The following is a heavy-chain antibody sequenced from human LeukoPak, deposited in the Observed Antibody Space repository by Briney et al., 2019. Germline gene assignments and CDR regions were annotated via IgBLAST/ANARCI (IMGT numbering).Heavy chain of an antibody. D-gene: IGHD2-2*01. CDR2: ISGNNDNP. J-gene: IGHJ4*02. Sequence: ASVRVSCKTSGYXFSNFGTNWVRQAPGQGLEWMGWISGNNDNPNYVQKVQGRFTMTTDSSTSTAYMELKNLTFDDTAVYYCARDGTSTDDYWGQGTLVTVSS. V-gene: IGHV1-18*01. CDR1: GYXFSNFG. CDR3: ARDGTSTDDY.